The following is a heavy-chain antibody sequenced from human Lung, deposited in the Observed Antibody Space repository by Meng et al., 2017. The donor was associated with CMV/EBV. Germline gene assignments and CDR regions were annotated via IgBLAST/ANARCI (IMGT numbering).Heavy chain of an antibody. D-gene: IGHD3-3*01. J-gene: IGHJ5*02. CDR3: ARDRPITIFGVVQSQWFDP. CDR1: VGTFSSYA. CDR2: IIPIFGTA. V-gene: IGHV1-69*05. Sequence: SSXXVSXQPSVGTFSSYAICWVRQAPGQGLEWMGGIIPIFGTANYAQKFQGRVTITTDESTSTAYMELSSLRSEDTAVYYCARDRPITIFGVVQSQWFDPWXQGTLVTVSS.